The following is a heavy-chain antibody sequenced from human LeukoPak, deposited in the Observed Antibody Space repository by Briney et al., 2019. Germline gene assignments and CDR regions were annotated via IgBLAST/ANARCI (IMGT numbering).Heavy chain of an antibody. CDR1: GFTFSDHY. CDR2: ISSSSSYT. J-gene: IGHJ4*02. Sequence: GGSLRLSCAASGFTFSDHYMSWIRQAPGKGLEWVSYISSSSSYTNYADSVKGRFTISRDNAKNSLYLQMNSLRAEDTAVYYCARAPATAHYSDYWGQGTLVTVSS. V-gene: IGHV3-11*06. CDR3: ARAPATAHYSDY.